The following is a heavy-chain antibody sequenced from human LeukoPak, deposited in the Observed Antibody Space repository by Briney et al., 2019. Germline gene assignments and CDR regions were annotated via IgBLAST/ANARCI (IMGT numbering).Heavy chain of an antibody. J-gene: IGHJ5*02. CDR2: ISYDGSNK. CDR1: GFTFSSYA. D-gene: IGHD4-17*01. Sequence: GGSLRLSCAASGFTFSSYAMHWVRQAPGKGLEWVAVISYDGSNKYYADSVKGRFTISRDNSKNTLYLQMNSLRAEDTAVYYCVRAPGGDYVAGSHWFDPWGQGTLVTVSS. V-gene: IGHV3-30*04. CDR3: VRAPGGDYVAGSHWFDP.